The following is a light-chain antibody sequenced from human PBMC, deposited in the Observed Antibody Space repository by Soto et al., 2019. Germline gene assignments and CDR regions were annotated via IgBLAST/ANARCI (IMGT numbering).Light chain of an antibody. Sequence: QSALTQPASVSGSPGQSITISCTGTSSDVGGYNYVSWYQQHPGKAPKLMIYDVSNRPSGVYNRFSGSKSGNTASLTIAGLQAEGEADYYCSSYTSSSPWVFGGGTKLTVL. CDR3: SSYTSSSPWV. J-gene: IGLJ3*02. V-gene: IGLV2-14*01. CDR1: SSDVGGYNY. CDR2: DVS.